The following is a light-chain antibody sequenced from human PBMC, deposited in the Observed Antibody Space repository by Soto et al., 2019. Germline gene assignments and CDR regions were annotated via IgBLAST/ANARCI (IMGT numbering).Light chain of an antibody. CDR2: DAS. Sequence: DIQMTQSPSTLSASVGDRVTITCRASQSISSWLAWYQQKPGKAPKLLIYDASSLESGVPSRFSGSGSGTEFTHTISSLQPDDFANYYCQQYNSYSLTFGQGTKVEIK. CDR3: QQYNSYSLT. J-gene: IGKJ1*01. CDR1: QSISSW. V-gene: IGKV1-5*01.